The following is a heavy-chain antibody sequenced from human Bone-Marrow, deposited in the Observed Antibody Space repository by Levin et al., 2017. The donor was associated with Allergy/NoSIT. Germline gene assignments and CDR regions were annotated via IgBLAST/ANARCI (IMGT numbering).Heavy chain of an antibody. CDR2: IYHSGST. D-gene: IGHD3-10*01. Sequence: SQTLSLTCAVSGYSISSDYYWGWIRQPPGEGLEWIGNIYHSGSTYYNPSLKSRVTISVDTSKNQFSLKVTSVTAADTAVYYCAREDATGSFSLDWGQGSLVTVSS. J-gene: IGHJ4*02. V-gene: IGHV4-38-2*02. CDR1: GYSISSDYY. CDR3: AREDATGSFSLD.